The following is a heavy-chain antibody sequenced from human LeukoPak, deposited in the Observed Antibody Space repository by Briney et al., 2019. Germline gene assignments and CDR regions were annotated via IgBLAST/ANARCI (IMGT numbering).Heavy chain of an antibody. V-gene: IGHV4-38-2*02. Sequence: SETLSLTCTVSDYSISSGYYWGWIRQPPGKGLEWIGSIHHSGSTYYNPSLKSRVTISVDTSKNQFSLKLSSVTAADTAVYYCANSGYAWYYFDYWGQGTLVTVSS. CDR3: ANSGYAWYYFDY. J-gene: IGHJ4*02. D-gene: IGHD5-12*01. CDR1: DYSISSGYY. CDR2: IHHSGST.